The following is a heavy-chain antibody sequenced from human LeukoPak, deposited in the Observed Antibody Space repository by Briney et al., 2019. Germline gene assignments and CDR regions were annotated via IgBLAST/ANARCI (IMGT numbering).Heavy chain of an antibody. D-gene: IGHD3-10*01. CDR1: GFTFSSYE. CDR2: ISSSGSTI. J-gene: IGHJ5*02. CDR3: ARGGKRSDYYGSGSYYNNWFDP. Sequence: GGSLRLSCAASGFTFSSYEMNWVRQAPGKGLEWVSYISSSGSTIYYADSVKGRFTISRDNAKNSLYLQMNSLRAEDTAVYYCARGGKRSDYYGSGSYYNNWFDPWGQGTLVTVPS. V-gene: IGHV3-48*03.